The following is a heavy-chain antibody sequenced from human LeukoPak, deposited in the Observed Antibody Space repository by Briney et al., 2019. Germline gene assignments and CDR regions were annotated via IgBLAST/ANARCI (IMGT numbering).Heavy chain of an antibody. V-gene: IGHV1-2*02. D-gene: IGHD6-19*01. CDR1: GYTFTVYY. CDR2: FNPNSGGT. CDR3: AGRGYSSGYAPFDY. J-gene: IGHJ4*02. Sequence: ASLRVSSEASGYTFTVYYLQWVRQAPGQGLVWMGWFNPNSGGTNYAQKFQGRVTMTRDTSISTAYMEMSGLRSDDTAVYYCAGRGYSSGYAPFDYWGQGTLVTVSS.